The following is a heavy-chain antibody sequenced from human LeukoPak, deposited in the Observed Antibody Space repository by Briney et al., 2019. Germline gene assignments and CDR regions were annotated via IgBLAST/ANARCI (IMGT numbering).Heavy chain of an antibody. CDR2: ISWNSGSI. V-gene: IGHV3-9*01. CDR3: ARYSSGWLPLNFDH. J-gene: IGHJ4*02. CDR1: GFTFDDYA. D-gene: IGHD6-19*01. Sequence: QPGGSLRLSCAASGFTFDDYAMHWVRQAPGKGLERVSGISWNSGSIGYADSVKGRFTICRDNAKNSLYLQMNSLRAEDTAVYYCARYSSGWLPLNFDHWGQGTLVTVSS.